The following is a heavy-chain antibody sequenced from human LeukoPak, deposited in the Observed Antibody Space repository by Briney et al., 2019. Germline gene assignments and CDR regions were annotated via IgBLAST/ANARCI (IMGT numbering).Heavy chain of an antibody. J-gene: IGHJ4*02. CDR1: GFTFSSCW. V-gene: IGHV3-7*01. D-gene: IGHD5-18*01. CDR3: ARDTPHGQLWLD. CDR2: IKQDGSEK. Sequence: GGSLRLSCAASGFTFSSCWMSWVRQAPGKGLEWGANIKQDGSEKYYVDSVKGRFTISRDNAKNSLYLQMNSLGAEDTAVYYCARDTPHGQLWLDWGQGTLVTVSS.